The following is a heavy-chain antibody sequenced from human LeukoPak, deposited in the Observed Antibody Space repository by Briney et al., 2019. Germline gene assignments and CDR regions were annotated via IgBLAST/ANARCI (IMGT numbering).Heavy chain of an antibody. CDR1: GGSISSSSYY. D-gene: IGHD3-9*01. V-gene: IGHV4-61*01. CDR3: ARANYDILTGYSSYYFDY. J-gene: IGHJ4*02. Sequence: SETLSLTCTVSGGSISSSSYYWSWIRQPPGKGLEWIGYIYYSGSTSYNPSLKSRVTISVDTSMNQFSLKLSSVTAADTAVYYCARANYDILTGYSSYYFDYWGQGTLVTVSS. CDR2: IYYSGST.